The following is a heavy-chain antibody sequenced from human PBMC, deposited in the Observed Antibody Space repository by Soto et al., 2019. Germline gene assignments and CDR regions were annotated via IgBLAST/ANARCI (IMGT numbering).Heavy chain of an antibody. CDR3: ARAYDILTGYGLSDYYYYYGMDV. D-gene: IGHD3-9*01. CDR2: IYYSGST. J-gene: IGHJ6*02. Sequence: SETLSLTCTVSGGSISNYYWNWIRKPPGKGLEWIGHIYYSGSTNYNPSLKSRVTISVDTSKNQFSLKLSSVTAADTAVYYCARAYDILTGYGLSDYYYYYGMDVWGQGTTVTVSS. CDR1: GGSISNYY. V-gene: IGHV4-59*01.